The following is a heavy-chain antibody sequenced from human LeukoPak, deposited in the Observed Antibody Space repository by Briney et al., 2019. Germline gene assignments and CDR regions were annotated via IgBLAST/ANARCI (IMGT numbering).Heavy chain of an antibody. V-gene: IGHV1-2*02. CDR1: GYRFTGYY. Sequence: ASVKVSCKTSGYRFTGYYMHWVRQAPGQGLEWMGWINPKSGDPIYVQKFQGRVTLTRDTSIDTVYLELSSLKSDDTAVYYCARDKGTSYLSSFDYWGQGTLVTVSS. CDR2: INPKSGDP. J-gene: IGHJ4*02. D-gene: IGHD6-6*01. CDR3: ARDKGTSYLSSFDY.